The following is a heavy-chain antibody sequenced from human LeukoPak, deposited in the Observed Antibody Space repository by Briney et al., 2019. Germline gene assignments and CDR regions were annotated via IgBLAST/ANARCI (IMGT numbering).Heavy chain of an antibody. Sequence: GASVKVSCTASGYTFTSYDMHWVRQAPGQGLEWMGIINPSGGSTSYAQKFQGRVTMTRDMSMSTVYMELSSLRSEDTAVYYCARDLGGSYYLHYWGQGTLVTVSS. CDR2: INPSGGST. V-gene: IGHV1-46*01. CDR1: GYTFTSYD. J-gene: IGHJ4*02. CDR3: ARDLGGSYYLHY. D-gene: IGHD1-26*01.